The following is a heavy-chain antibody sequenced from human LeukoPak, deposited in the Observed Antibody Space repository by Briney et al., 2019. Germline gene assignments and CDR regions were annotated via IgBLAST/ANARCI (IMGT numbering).Heavy chain of an antibody. D-gene: IGHD1-1*01. Sequence: SETLSLTCAVSGGSISSGGYSWSWIRQPPGKGLEWIGYIYHRGSAYYNPSLKSRVTISVDRSKNQFSLKLSSVAAADTAVYYCARENADAFDIWGQGTMVTVSS. CDR2: IYHRGSA. V-gene: IGHV4-30-2*01. J-gene: IGHJ3*02. CDR3: ARENADAFDI. CDR1: GGSISSGGYS.